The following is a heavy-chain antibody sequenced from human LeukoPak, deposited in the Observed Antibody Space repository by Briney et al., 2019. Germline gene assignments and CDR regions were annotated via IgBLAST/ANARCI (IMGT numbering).Heavy chain of an antibody. J-gene: IGHJ4*02. CDR1: GYTFSVYY. D-gene: IGHD2-2*02. CDR2: ISAYNGNT. V-gene: IGHV1-18*04. CDR3: ARDRGTRYCSSTSCYRVWYY. Sequence: GASVKVSCKASGYTFSVYYIHWLRQAPGQGLEWMGWISAYNGNTNYAQKLQGRVTITADESTSTAYMELSSLRSEDTAVYYCARDRGTRYCSSTSCYRVWYYWGQGTLVTVSS.